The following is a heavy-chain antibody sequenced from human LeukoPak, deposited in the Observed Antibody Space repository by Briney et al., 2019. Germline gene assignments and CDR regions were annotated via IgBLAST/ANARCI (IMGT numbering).Heavy chain of an antibody. Sequence: GGSLRLSCAASGFTFSSYAMHWVRQAPAKGLEWVAVISYDGSNKYYADSAKGRLTISRDNSKNTLYLQMNSLRAEDTAAYYCARDLREYSGSSDGYVDYWGQGTLVTVSS. CDR2: ISYDGSNK. V-gene: IGHV3-30*04. D-gene: IGHD6-6*01. J-gene: IGHJ4*02. CDR3: ARDLREYSGSSDGYVDY. CDR1: GFTFSSYA.